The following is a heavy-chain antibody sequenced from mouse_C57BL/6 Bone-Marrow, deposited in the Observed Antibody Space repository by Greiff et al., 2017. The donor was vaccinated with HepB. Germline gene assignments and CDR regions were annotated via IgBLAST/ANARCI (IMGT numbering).Heavy chain of an antibody. Sequence: QVQLQQSGAELVKPGASVKLSCKASGYTFTSYWMQWVKQRPGQGLEWIGEIDPSDSYTNYNQKFKGKATLTVDTSSSTAYMQLSSLTSEDSAVYYCAYGKSPWFAYWGQGTLVTVSA. J-gene: IGHJ3*01. CDR2: IDPSDSYT. V-gene: IGHV1-50*01. D-gene: IGHD2-10*02. CDR1: GYTFTSYW. CDR3: AYGKSPWFAY.